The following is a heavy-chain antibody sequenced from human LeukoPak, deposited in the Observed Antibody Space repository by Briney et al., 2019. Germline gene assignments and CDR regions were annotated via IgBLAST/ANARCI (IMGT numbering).Heavy chain of an antibody. J-gene: IGHJ4*02. CDR2: IYPGDSDT. CDR3: ARHESSQLVLN. V-gene: IGHV5-51*01. CDR1: GYSFTSYW. D-gene: IGHD6-6*01. Sequence: GASLQISCKGSGYSFTSYWIGWVRQLPGKGLEWMGIIYPGDSDTRYSLSFQGQVTISADKSISTAYLQWSSLKASDTAMYYCARHESSQLVLNWGQGTLVTVSS.